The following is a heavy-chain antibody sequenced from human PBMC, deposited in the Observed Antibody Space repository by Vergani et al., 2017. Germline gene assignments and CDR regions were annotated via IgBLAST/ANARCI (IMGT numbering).Heavy chain of an antibody. D-gene: IGHD6-19*01. CDR2: INPSGGST. CDR3: ARVRVGSGWNWFDP. J-gene: IGHJ5*02. Sequence: QVQLVQSGAEVKKPGASVKVSCKASGGTFSSYTISWVRQAPGQGLEWMGIINPSGGSTSYAQKFQGRVTMTRDTSTSTVYMELSSLRSEDTAVYYCARVRVGSGWNWFDPWGQGTLVTVSS. CDR1: GGTFSSYT. V-gene: IGHV1-46*03.